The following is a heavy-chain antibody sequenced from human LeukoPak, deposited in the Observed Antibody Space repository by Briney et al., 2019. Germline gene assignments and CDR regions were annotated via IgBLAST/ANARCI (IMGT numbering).Heavy chain of an antibody. CDR2: ISGSGGST. CDR3: AKTPYYDFWSGYYTDY. CDR1: GFTFSSSA. Sequence: GGSLRLSCAASGFTFSSSAMSWVRQAPGKGLEWVSAISGSGGSTYYADSVKGRFTISRDNSKNTLYLQMNSLRAEDTAVYYCAKTPYYDFWSGYYTDYWGQGTLVTVSS. D-gene: IGHD3-3*01. J-gene: IGHJ4*02. V-gene: IGHV3-23*01.